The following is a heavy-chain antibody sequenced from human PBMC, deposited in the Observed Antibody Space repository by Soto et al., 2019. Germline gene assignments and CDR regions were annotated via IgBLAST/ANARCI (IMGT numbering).Heavy chain of an antibody. J-gene: IGHJ4*02. CDR2: VKSKTDGGTI. Sequence: EMQLVESGGGLVKPGGSLRLSCAASGFTFTNAWMTWVRQAPGKGLEWVGRVKSKTDGGTIDYAAPVKDRFTISRDDSKSTLYLQMNSLKTEDTAVYYCIGTYSGSSMRFDYWGQGTLVTVSS. CDR3: IGTYSGSSMRFDY. D-gene: IGHD5-12*01. CDR1: GFTFTNAW. V-gene: IGHV3-15*01.